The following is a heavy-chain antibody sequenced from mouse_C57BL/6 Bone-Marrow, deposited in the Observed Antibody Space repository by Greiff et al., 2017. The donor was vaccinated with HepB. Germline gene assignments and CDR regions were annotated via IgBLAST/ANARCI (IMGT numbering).Heavy chain of an antibody. J-gene: IGHJ4*01. Sequence: EVMLVESGGGLVKPGGSLKLSCAASGFNFSDDGMHWVRQAPEKGLEWVAYISSGSSTIDYAYTVKGRFTISRDNAKNTLFLQMTSLRSEDTAMYYCASLPYYYAMGYWGQGTSVTVSS. CDR3: ASLPYYYAMGY. D-gene: IGHD2-10*01. V-gene: IGHV5-17*01. CDR1: GFNFSDDG. CDR2: ISSGSSTI.